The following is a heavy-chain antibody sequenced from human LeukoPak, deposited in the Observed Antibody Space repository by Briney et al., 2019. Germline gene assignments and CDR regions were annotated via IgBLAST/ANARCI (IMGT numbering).Heavy chain of an antibody. CDR2: IYYSGST. CDR3: ARHLYGSGWYYYYYYMDV. Sequence: PSETLSLTCTVSGGSISSSSYYWGWIRQPPGKGLEWIANIYYSGSTYYNPSLKSRVTISVDTSKNQFSLKLSSVTAADTAVYYCARHLYGSGWYYYYYYMDVWGKGTTVTISS. D-gene: IGHD6-19*01. J-gene: IGHJ6*03. V-gene: IGHV4-39*01. CDR1: GGSISSSSYY.